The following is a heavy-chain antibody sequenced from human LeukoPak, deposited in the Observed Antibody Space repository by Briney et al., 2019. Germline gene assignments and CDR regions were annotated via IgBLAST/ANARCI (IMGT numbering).Heavy chain of an antibody. CDR2: IFYSGST. CDR3: AMSNVYGLIDI. D-gene: IGHD2/OR15-2a*01. CDR1: SGSISTSNYY. V-gene: IGHV4-39*07. Sequence: SETLSLTCTVSSGSISTSNYYWGWVRQPPGKALEWIGNIFYSGSTYYSPSLKSRVTISLDTSRNQFSLKLNSVTAADTSVYYCAMSNVYGLIDIWGQGTMVTVSS. J-gene: IGHJ3*02.